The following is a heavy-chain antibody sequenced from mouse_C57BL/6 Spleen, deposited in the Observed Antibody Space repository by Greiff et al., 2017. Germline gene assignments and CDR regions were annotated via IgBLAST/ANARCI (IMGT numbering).Heavy chain of an antibody. V-gene: IGHV1-50*01. D-gene: IGHD1-1*01. CDR1: GYTFTSYW. J-gene: IGHJ2*01. CDR2: IDPSDSYT. Sequence: QVQLQQPGAELVKPGASVKLSCKASGYTFTSYWMQWVKQRPGQGLEWIGEIDPSDSYTNYNQKFKGKATLTVDTSSSTAYMQLSSLTSEDSAVYYCARRTTVVARDVDYWGQGTTLTVSS. CDR3: ARRTTVVARDVDY.